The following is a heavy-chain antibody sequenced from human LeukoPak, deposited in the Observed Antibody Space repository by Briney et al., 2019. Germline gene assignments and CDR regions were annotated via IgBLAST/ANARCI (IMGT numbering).Heavy chain of an antibody. Sequence: ASVKVSCKASGYTFTGHYLHWVRQAPGQGLEWMGWINPDSGGTKSAQKFQGRVTMTRDTSISTAYMELSRLRSEDTAVYYCARDLRDGFNLPYYYYYAMGVWGQGTTVTVSS. CDR2: INPDSGGT. J-gene: IGHJ6*02. CDR1: GYTFTGHY. V-gene: IGHV1-2*02. CDR3: ARDLRDGFNLPYYYYYAMGV. D-gene: IGHD5-24*01.